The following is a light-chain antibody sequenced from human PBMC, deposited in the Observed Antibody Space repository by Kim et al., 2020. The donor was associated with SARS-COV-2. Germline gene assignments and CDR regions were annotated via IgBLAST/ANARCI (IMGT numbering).Light chain of an antibody. J-gene: IGKJ2*01. CDR1: QSVSNR. CDR3: QQYNDWPYT. CDR2: GAS. V-gene: IGKV3-15*01. Sequence: EIVMTQSPATLSLSPGERATLSCRASQSVSNRLAWYQQKPGQAPRLLIDGASTRATDVPARFSGSGSATDFTLTISSLQSEDFAVYYCQQYNDWPYTLGQGTKLEI.